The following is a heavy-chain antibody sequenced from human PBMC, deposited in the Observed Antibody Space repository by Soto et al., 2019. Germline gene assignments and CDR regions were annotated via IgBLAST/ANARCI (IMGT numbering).Heavy chain of an antibody. Sequence: AGGSLRLSCAASGFTFSSYAMSWVRQAPGEGLEWVSAISGSGGSTYYADSVKGRFTISRDNSKNTLYLQMNSLRAEDTAVYYCAKDMGYCSGGSCYSYYYYYMGVWGKGTTVTVSS. V-gene: IGHV3-23*01. J-gene: IGHJ6*03. CDR2: ISGSGGST. CDR3: AKDMGYCSGGSCYSYYYYYMGV. CDR1: GFTFSSYA. D-gene: IGHD2-15*01.